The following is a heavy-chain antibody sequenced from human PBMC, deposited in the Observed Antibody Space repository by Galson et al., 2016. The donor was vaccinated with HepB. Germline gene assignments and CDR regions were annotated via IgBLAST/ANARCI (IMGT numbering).Heavy chain of an antibody. CDR2: ISGGGGNT. Sequence: SLRLSCAVSDFSFGSYAMTWVRQAPGMGLEWVSTISGGGGNTFYADSVRGRFSISRDNSKNVLYLQITALRAEDTAVYFCARAAGGVMGSYYFDYWGQGTLVTVSP. D-gene: IGHD3-16*01. CDR3: ARAAGGVMGSYYFDY. J-gene: IGHJ4*02. CDR1: DFSFGSYA. V-gene: IGHV3-23*01.